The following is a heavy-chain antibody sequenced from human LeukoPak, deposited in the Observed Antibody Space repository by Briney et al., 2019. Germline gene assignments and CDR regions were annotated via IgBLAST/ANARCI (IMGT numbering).Heavy chain of an antibody. Sequence: SETLSLTCTVSGGSISSSSYYWGWIRQPPGKGLEWIGSIYYSGSTYYNPSLKSRVTISVDTSKNQFSLKLSSVTAADTAVYYCARDLGIAAAATRSFAWDVWGKGTTVTASS. CDR3: ARDLGIAAAATRSFAWDV. CDR1: GGSISSSSYY. D-gene: IGHD6-13*01. CDR2: IYYSGST. V-gene: IGHV4-39*07. J-gene: IGHJ6*04.